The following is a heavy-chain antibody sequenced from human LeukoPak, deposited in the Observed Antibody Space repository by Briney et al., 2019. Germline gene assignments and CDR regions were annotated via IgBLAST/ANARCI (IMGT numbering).Heavy chain of an antibody. D-gene: IGHD3-22*01. V-gene: IGHV3-74*01. CDR1: GFSFSDYW. Sequence: GGSLRLSCVVSGFSFSDYWMHWVRQAPGKGLVWVSRVNNDGSSTTYADSVKGRFTISRDNAKNTLYLEMNSLRAEDTAVYYCARDAMDCHDSNGYYLNWFDSWGQGTLVTVSS. J-gene: IGHJ5*01. CDR3: ARDAMDCHDSNGYYLNWFDS. CDR2: VNNDGSST.